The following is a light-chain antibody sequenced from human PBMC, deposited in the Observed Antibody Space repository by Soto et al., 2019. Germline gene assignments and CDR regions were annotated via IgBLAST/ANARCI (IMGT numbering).Light chain of an antibody. V-gene: IGKV3-20*01. J-gene: IGKJ3*01. CDR3: QQYGSSVT. CDR2: GAS. CDR1: QSVSSSY. Sequence: EIVLTQSPGTLSLSPGERATLSCRASQSVSSSYLAWYQQQPGQAPRLLIYGASRRATGIPDRFSGSGSGTDFTLTISRLEPEDFAVYYCQQYGSSVTFGPGTKVDI.